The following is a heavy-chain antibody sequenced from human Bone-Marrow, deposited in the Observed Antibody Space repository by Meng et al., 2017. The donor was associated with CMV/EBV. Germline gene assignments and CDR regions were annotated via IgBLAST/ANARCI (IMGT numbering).Heavy chain of an antibody. V-gene: IGHV4-59*08. CDR2: IYYSGTT. Sequence: GSLRLSCTVSGGSISSYYWSWIRQPPGKGLEWIGYIYYSGTTYYNPSLKSRVTMSVDTSKNQFSLKLSSVTAADTAVYYCARQHGDTYGPAYFDYWGQGTLVTVSS. CDR1: GGSISSYY. D-gene: IGHD5-18*01. J-gene: IGHJ4*02. CDR3: ARQHGDTYGPAYFDY.